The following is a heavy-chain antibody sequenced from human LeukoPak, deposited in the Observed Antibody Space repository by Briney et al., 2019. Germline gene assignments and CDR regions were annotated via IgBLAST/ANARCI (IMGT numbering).Heavy chain of an antibody. V-gene: IGHV3-9*01. CDR2: ISWNSGSI. J-gene: IGHJ3*02. D-gene: IGHD3-10*02. CDR3: AGETLFGAFDI. CDR1: GFTFDDYA. Sequence: PGGSLRLSCAASGFTFDDYAMHWVRQAPGKGLEWVSGISWNSGSIGYADSVKGRFTISRDNAKNSLYLQMNSLRAEDTAVYYCAGETLFGAFDIWGQGTMVTVSS.